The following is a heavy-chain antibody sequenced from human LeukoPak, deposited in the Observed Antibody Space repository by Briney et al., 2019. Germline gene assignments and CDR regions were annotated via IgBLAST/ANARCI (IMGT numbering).Heavy chain of an antibody. J-gene: IGHJ3*02. Sequence: SETLSLTCTVSGGSISSYYWSWIRQPSGKGLEWIGYIYYSGSTSYNPSLKSRVTISVDTSKNQFSLKLSSVTAADTAVYYCARRIRDYYDSSGYPRDDAFDIWGQGTMVTVSS. CDR1: GGSISSYY. CDR3: ARRIRDYYDSSGYPRDDAFDI. D-gene: IGHD3-22*01. CDR2: IYYSGST. V-gene: IGHV4-59*08.